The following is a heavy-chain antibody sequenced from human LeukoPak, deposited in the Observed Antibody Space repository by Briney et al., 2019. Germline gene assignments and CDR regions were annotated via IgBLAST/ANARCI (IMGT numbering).Heavy chain of an antibody. Sequence: GGSLTLSCAASGFSFSIYSMNWARQAPRKGLEWVSFIYPGGDTTYYADSVKGRFTISRDKYKNTIYLQMYSLRAEATAVYYWAKGQRPVSGADIDCWGRGTLVIVSS. D-gene: IGHD5-12*01. CDR3: AKGQRPVSGADIDC. CDR2: IYPGGDTT. CDR1: GFSFSIYS. J-gene: IGHJ4*02. V-gene: IGHV3-23*03.